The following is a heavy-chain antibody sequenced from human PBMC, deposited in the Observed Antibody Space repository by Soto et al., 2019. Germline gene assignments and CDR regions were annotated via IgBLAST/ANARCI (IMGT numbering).Heavy chain of an antibody. J-gene: IGHJ3*01. CDR3: VRDRGHPDSFDL. V-gene: IGHV3-74*01. CDR2: INSDGSTI. Sequence: PGGSLRLSCAASGFTFIPFWMHWVLQAPWKGLVWLSHINSDGSTIVYADSVKGRFTISRDNAKNTLYLQMNSLRVEDTAVYYCVRDRGHPDSFDLWGQGTMVTVSS. CDR1: GFTFIPFW. D-gene: IGHD3-10*01.